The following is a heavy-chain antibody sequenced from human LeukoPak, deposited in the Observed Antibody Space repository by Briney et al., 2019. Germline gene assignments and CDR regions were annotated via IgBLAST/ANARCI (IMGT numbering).Heavy chain of an antibody. J-gene: IGHJ4*02. V-gene: IGHV1-69*04. D-gene: IGHD1-1*01. CDR2: IIPILGIA. CDR1: GYTFTSYG. Sequence: GASVKVSCKASGYTFTSYGISWVRQAPGQGLEWMGRIIPILGIANYAQKFQGRVTITADESTSTAYMELSSLRSEDTAVYYCARTTTGTYYFDYWGQGTLVTVSS. CDR3: ARTTTGTYYFDY.